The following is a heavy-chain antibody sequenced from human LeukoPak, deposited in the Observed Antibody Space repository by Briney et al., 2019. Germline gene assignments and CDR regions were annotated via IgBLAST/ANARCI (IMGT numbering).Heavy chain of an antibody. J-gene: IGHJ2*01. CDR1: GFTFSSYS. V-gene: IGHV3-21*04. CDR2: IIGSGHSM. D-gene: IGHD2-21*01. Sequence: PGGSLRLSCAASGFTFSSYSMNWVRQAPGKGLEWVSYIIGSGHSMLYADSVKGRFAISRDNAKNSVYLHLESLRAEDTAVYYCARGHCGGSNCYWHFDLWGRGALVTVSS. CDR3: ARGHCGGSNCYWHFDL.